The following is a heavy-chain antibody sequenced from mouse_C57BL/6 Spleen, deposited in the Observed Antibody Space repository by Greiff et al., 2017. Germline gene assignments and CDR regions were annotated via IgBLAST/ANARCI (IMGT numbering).Heavy chain of an antibody. V-gene: IGHV1-22*01. CDR3: ARNYGRDYYAMDY. CDR1: GYTFTDYN. D-gene: IGHD1-1*01. CDR2: INPNNGGT. Sequence: EVQLQQSGPELVKPGASVKLSCKASGYTFTDYNMHWVKQSHGKSLEWIGYINPNNGGTSYHQKFKGKATLTVNKSSSTAYMELRSLTSEDSAVYYCARNYGRDYYAMDYWGQGTSVTVSS. J-gene: IGHJ4*01.